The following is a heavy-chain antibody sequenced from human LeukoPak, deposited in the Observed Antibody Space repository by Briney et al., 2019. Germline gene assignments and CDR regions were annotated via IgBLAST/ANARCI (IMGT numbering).Heavy chain of an antibody. V-gene: IGHV4-34*01. CDR2: INHSGST. CDR3: ARGGYSYGQYFDY. Sequence: SETLSLTCAVYGGSFSGYYWSWIRLPPGKGLEWIGEINHSGSTNYNPSLKSRVTISVDTSKNQFSLKLSSVTAADTAVYYCARGGYSYGQYFDYWGQGTLVTVSS. J-gene: IGHJ4*02. D-gene: IGHD5-18*01. CDR1: GGSFSGYY.